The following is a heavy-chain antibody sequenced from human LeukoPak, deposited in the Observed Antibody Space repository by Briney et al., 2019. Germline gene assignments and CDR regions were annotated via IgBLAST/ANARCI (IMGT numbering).Heavy chain of an antibody. J-gene: IGHJ5*02. D-gene: IGHD3-10*01. CDR2: MNPNSGNT. Sequence: GPVKVSCKASGYTFTSYDINWVRQATGQGLEWMGWMNPNSGNTGYAQKFQGRVTITRNTSISTAYMELSRLRSDDTAVYYCARAPPITRGPFDPWGQGTLVTVSS. CDR3: ARAPPITRGPFDP. CDR1: GYTFTSYD. V-gene: IGHV1-8*03.